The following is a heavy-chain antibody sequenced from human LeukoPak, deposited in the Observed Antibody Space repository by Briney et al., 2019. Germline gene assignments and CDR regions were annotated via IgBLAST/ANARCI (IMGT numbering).Heavy chain of an antibody. J-gene: IGHJ4*02. D-gene: IGHD3-10*01. Sequence: PGGSLRLSCAASGFXFSSYGIHWVRQAPGKGLEWVAVISYDGSNKYYADSVKGRFTISRDNSKNTLYLQMNSLRAEDTAVYYCAKVIAGGRITMVRGVLPDYWGQGTLVTVSS. CDR2: ISYDGSNK. V-gene: IGHV3-30*18. CDR3: AKVIAGGRITMVRGVLPDY. CDR1: GFXFSSYG.